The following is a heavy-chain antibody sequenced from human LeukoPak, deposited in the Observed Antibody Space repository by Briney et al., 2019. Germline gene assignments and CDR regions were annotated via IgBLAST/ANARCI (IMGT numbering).Heavy chain of an antibody. J-gene: IGHJ4*02. Sequence: GGSLRLSRAASGVTFSSFVMHWVRQAPGKGLEGVGFIRYDGSNKYYADSVKGRFTISRDNSKTTLYLQMNSLRAEDTAVYYCAKDTAPPRNYFDYWGQGTLVTVSS. D-gene: IGHD4-17*01. V-gene: IGHV3-30*02. CDR3: AKDTAPPRNYFDY. CDR1: GVTFSSFV. CDR2: IRYDGSNK.